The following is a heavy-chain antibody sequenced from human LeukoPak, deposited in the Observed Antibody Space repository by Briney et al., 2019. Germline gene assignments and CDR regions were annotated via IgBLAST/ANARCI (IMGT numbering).Heavy chain of an antibody. CDR3: ARDPVDGYAGFDN. CDR1: GFTFSSYS. J-gene: IGHJ4*02. D-gene: IGHD5-24*01. CDR2: ISSSSSYI. Sequence: GGSLRLSCAASGFTFSSYSMNWVRQAPGKGLEWVSSISSSSSYIYYADSVKGRFTISRDNAKNSLYLQMNSLRAEDTAVYYCARDPVDGYAGFDNWGQGTLVTVSS. V-gene: IGHV3-21*01.